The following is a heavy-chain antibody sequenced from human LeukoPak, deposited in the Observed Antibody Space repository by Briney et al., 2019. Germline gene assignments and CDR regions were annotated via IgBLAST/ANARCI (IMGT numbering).Heavy chain of an antibody. D-gene: IGHD6-6*01. CDR3: ARGGSSSSGWFDP. CDR2: IKQDGSEK. Sequence: PGGSLRLSCAASGFSFSTFWMSWVRQAPGQELEWVANIKQDGSEKYYVDSVKGRFTISRDNTKKSLSLQMNSLRADDTAVYYCARGGSSSSGWFDPWGQGTLVTVSS. V-gene: IGHV3-7*01. CDR1: GFSFSTFW. J-gene: IGHJ5*02.